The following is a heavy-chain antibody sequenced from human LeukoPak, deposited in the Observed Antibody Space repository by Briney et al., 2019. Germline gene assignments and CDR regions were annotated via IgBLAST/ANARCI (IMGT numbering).Heavy chain of an antibody. V-gene: IGHV3-21*01. CDR2: ISSSSSYI. D-gene: IGHD5-12*01. CDR3: ARDRKLGYSGYDLIDAFDI. Sequence: GGSLRLSCAASGFTFSSYSMNWVRQAPGKGLEWVSSISSSSSYIYYADSVKGRFTISRDNAKNSLYLQMNSLRAEDTVVYYCARDRKLGYSGYDLIDAFDIWGQGTMVTVSS. CDR1: GFTFSSYS. J-gene: IGHJ3*02.